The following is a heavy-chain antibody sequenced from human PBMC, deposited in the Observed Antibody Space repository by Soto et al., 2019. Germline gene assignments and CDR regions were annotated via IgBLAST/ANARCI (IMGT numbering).Heavy chain of an antibody. V-gene: IGHV1-69*13. Sequence: GASVKVSCKASGGTFSSYAISWVRQAPGQGLEWMGGIIPIFGTANYAQKFQGRVTITADESTSTAYMELSSLRSEDTAVYYCARSMTYSGSYDDAFDIWGQGPMVTVSS. CDR1: GGTFSSYA. D-gene: IGHD1-26*01. CDR3: ARSMTYSGSYDDAFDI. CDR2: IIPIFGTA. J-gene: IGHJ3*02.